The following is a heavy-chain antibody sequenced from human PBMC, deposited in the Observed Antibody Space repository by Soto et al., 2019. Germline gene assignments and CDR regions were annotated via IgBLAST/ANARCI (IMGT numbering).Heavy chain of an antibody. Sequence: ASVRVSCKASGSTFTSYYMHWVRQAPGQGLEWLGIINPSGGSTSYAQKFQGRVPMTRDTSTSTVYMELSSLRSEDTAVYYCATDRGRKDSGSYLYYYYGMDVWGQGTTVTVS. D-gene: IGHD1-26*01. V-gene: IGHV1-46*01. J-gene: IGHJ6*02. CDR1: GSTFTSYY. CDR2: INPSGGST. CDR3: ATDRGRKDSGSYLYYYYGMDV.